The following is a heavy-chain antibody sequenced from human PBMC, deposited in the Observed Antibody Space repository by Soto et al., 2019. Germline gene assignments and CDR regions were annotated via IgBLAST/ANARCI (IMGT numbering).Heavy chain of an antibody. CDR3: ARSGSYIAAAGPEPLTTGAREPLSPSPVDY. D-gene: IGHD6-13*01. Sequence: GGSLRLSCAASGFTFSSYEMNWVRQAPGKGLEWVSYISSSGSTIYYADSVKGRFTISRDNAKNSLYLQMNSLRAEDTAVYYCARSGSYIAAAGPEPLTTGAREPLSPSPVDYWGQGTLVTVSS. CDR1: GFTFSSYE. J-gene: IGHJ4*02. V-gene: IGHV3-48*03. CDR2: ISSSGSTI.